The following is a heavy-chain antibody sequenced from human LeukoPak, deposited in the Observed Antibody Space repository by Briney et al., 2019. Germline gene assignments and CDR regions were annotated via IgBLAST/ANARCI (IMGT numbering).Heavy chain of an antibody. D-gene: IGHD1-1*01. CDR2: IYYTGRT. CDR1: GGSISSSSHS. V-gene: IGHV4-39*01. J-gene: IGHJ5*02. CDR3: AQSLGSGNWIGNWFDP. Sequence: SETLSLTCTVSGGSISSSSHSWGWIRQPPGKGLEWTGTIYYTGRTYYNPSLESRLTISVDTSKNQFSLKLTSVTAADTAIYYCAQSLGSGNWIGNWFDPWGQVTLVTPSS.